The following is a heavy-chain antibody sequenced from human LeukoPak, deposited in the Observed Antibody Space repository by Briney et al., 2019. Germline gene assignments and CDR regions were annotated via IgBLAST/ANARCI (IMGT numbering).Heavy chain of an antibody. D-gene: IGHD3-10*01. Sequence: SGTLSLTCTVSGGSFSTYYWSWIRQPPGKGLEWSGYIYYSGSTNYSPSLKSRVTISLDTSKNQFSLKLSSVTAADTAVYYCARSELLWFGGVNSGFDYWGQGTLVTVSS. CDR3: ARSELLWFGGVNSGFDY. J-gene: IGHJ4*02. CDR1: GGSFSTYY. V-gene: IGHV4-59*01. CDR2: IYYSGST.